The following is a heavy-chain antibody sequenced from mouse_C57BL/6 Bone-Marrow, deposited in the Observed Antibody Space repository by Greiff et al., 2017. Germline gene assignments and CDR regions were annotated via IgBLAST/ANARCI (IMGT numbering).Heavy chain of an antibody. V-gene: IGHV5-9*01. CDR1: GFTFSSYT. CDR3: ARRDFYGSSSWFAY. CDR2: ISGGGGNT. Sequence: DVQLVESGGGLVKPGGSLKLSCAASGFTFSSYTMSWVRQTPEKRLEWVATISGGGGNTYYPDSVKGRFTISRDNAKNTLSLQMSSLRSDDTALYYCARRDFYGSSSWFAYWGQGTLVTVSA. J-gene: IGHJ3*01. D-gene: IGHD1-1*01.